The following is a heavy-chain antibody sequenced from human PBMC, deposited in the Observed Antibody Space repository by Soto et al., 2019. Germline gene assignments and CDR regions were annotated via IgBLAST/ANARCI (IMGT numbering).Heavy chain of an antibody. CDR3: ASALAAAEAPDY. CDR1: GDSISNVHYF. CDR2: IYNGGSI. Sequence: SETLSLTCTVSGDSISNVHYFWSWIRQSPDKGLEWIGHIYNGGSIYNNPSLESRLTISVDTSKNQFSLNLSSVTAADTAVYYCASALAAAEAPDYWGQGTLVTVSS. D-gene: IGHD6-13*01. J-gene: IGHJ4*02. V-gene: IGHV4-30-4*02.